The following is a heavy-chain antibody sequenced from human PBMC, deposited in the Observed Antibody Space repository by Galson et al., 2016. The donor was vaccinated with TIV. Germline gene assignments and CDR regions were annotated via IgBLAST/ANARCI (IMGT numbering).Heavy chain of an antibody. V-gene: IGHV1-69*04. CDR1: GGNFNKYA. CDR3: ARVSPDTRGGSGMAV. J-gene: IGHJ6*02. D-gene: IGHD3-16*01. Sequence: SVKVSCKVSGGNFNKYAVSWVRQAPGQGLEWMGRIIPLLGVTNYAQSFQGRVTISADTSTSTVYMALSNLGSDDTAVFFCARVSPDTRGGSGMAVWGQGTTVTVSS. CDR2: IIPLLGVT.